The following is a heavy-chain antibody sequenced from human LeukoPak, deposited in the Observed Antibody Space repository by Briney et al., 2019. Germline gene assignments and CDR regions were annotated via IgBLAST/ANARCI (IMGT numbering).Heavy chain of an antibody. Sequence: LETLSLTCTVSGGSISSSSYYWGWIRQPPGKGLEWIGSIYYSGSTYYNPSLKSRVTISVDTSKNQFSLKLSSVTAADTAVYYCARDGDSSPGQDYWGQGTLVTVSS. V-gene: IGHV4-39*07. CDR2: IYYSGST. CDR3: ARDGDSSPGQDY. J-gene: IGHJ4*02. CDR1: GGSISSSSYY. D-gene: IGHD6-13*01.